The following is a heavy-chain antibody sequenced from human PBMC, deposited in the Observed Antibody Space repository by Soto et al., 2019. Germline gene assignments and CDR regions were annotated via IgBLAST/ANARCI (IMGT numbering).Heavy chain of an antibody. CDR3: ARDPDDSSGYYVGYAFDI. CDR2: IIPIFGTA. CDR1: GGTFSSYA. V-gene: IGHV1-69*13. D-gene: IGHD3-22*01. J-gene: IGHJ3*02. Sequence: SVKVSCKASGGTFSSYAISWVRQAPGQGLEWMGGIIPIFGTANYAQKFQGRVTITADESTSTAYMELSSLRSEDTAVYYCARDPDDSSGYYVGYAFDIWGQGTMVTVSS.